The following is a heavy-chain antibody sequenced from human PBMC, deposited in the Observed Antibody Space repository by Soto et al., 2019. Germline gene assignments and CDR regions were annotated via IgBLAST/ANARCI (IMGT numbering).Heavy chain of an antibody. J-gene: IGHJ4*02. D-gene: IGHD3-10*01. Sequence: GGSLRLSCAASGFTFSNYAMAWVRQAPGKGLEWVAAISGSGDATYYAGPGKGRFTISRDNFKDTLILQMNGLRAEDTAVYHCAKAPAASMVRGATGDYWGQGTLVTVSS. CDR2: ISGSGDAT. CDR3: AKAPAASMVRGATGDY. CDR1: GFTFSNYA. V-gene: IGHV3-23*01.